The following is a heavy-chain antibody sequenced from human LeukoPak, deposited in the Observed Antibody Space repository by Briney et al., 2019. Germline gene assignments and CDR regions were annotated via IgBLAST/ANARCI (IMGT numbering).Heavy chain of an antibody. D-gene: IGHD2-15*01. CDR2: TRHDGSNK. CDR3: ARDGYCSGGSCYKGRFDY. V-gene: IGHV3-30*02. CDR1: GFTFSSYD. Sequence: GGSLRLSCAASGFTFSSYDIHWVRQAPGKGLEWVAFTRHDGSNKHYADSVRGRFTISRDNSKNTLYLQMNSLRAEDTAVYYCARDGYCSGGSCYKGRFDYWGQGTLVTVSS. J-gene: IGHJ4*02.